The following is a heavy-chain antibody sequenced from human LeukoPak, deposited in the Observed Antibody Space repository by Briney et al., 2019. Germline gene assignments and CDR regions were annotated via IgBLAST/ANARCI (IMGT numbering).Heavy chain of an antibody. V-gene: IGHV3-20*04. D-gene: IGHD3-10*01. J-gene: IGHJ4*02. Sequence: PGGSLRLSCAASGFTFDDYGMSWVRQAPGKGLEWVSGINWNGGSTGYADSVKGRFTISRDNAKNSLYLQMNGLRAEDTAVYYCAKDYNRAYYYGSGFDYWGQGTLVTVSS. CDR2: INWNGGST. CDR1: GFTFDDYG. CDR3: AKDYNRAYYYGSGFDY.